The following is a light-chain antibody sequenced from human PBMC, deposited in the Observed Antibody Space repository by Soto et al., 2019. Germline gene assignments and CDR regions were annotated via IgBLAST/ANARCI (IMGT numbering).Light chain of an antibody. CDR1: GSDIGAYEH. J-gene: IGLJ1*01. CDR2: GVT. CDR3: NSYTSANTYV. Sequence: QSVLTQPASVSGSPGQSITISCTGTGSDIGAYEHVSWYQHLPGKAPKLMIYGVTNRPSGVSNRFAGSKSGNTASLTISGLQAGDEADYYCNSYTSANTYVFGTETKFAGL. V-gene: IGLV2-14*01.